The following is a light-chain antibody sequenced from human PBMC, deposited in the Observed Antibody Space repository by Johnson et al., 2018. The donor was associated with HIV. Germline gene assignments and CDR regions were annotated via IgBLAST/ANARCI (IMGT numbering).Light chain of an antibody. CDR3: GTWDSRLSAYV. CDR2: DNN. Sequence: QSVLTQPPSVSAAPGQKVTISCSGSNSDIGNNYVSWYQQLPETVPKLLIYDNNKRPSGICDRFSGSKSGTSATLGITGLETGDEADYYCGTWDSRLSAYVFGTGTNVPVL. CDR1: NSDIGNNY. V-gene: IGLV1-51*01. J-gene: IGLJ1*01.